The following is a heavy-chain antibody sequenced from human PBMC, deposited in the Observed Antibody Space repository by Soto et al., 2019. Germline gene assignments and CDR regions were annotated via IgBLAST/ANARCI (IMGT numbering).Heavy chain of an antibody. J-gene: IGHJ4*02. CDR1: GFTFSTYG. V-gene: IGHV3-21*01. CDR2: ISSSGTYI. CDR3: ATEGAYRFSPLL. Sequence: EVQLVESGGGLVKPGGSLRLSCAASGFTFSTYGMNWVRQAPGKGLEWVSSISSSGTYIYYADSVKGRFTISRDNAKNSLYLQLNSLRAEDTAVYYCATEGAYRFSPLLWGQGTLVTVSS. D-gene: IGHD3-16*01.